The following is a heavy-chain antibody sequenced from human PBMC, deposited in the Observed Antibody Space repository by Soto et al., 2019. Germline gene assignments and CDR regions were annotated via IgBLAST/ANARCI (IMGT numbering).Heavy chain of an antibody. J-gene: IGHJ5*02. CDR1: GYTFTGYY. D-gene: IGHD6-19*01. V-gene: IGHV1-2*04. Sequence: ASVKVSCKASGYTFTGYYMHWVRQAPGQGLEWVGWINPNSGGTNYAQKFQGWVTMTRDTSISTAYMELSRLRSDDTAVYYCARGRAVAGYNWFDPWGQGTLVTVSS. CDR2: INPNSGGT. CDR3: ARGRAVAGYNWFDP.